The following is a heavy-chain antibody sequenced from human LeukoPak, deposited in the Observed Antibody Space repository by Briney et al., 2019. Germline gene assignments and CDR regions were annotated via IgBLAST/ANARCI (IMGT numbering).Heavy chain of an antibody. CDR1: GFTVSSNY. J-gene: IGHJ4*02. V-gene: IGHV3-53*01. CDR2: IYSGGST. CDR3: ARDLPDY. Sequence: PGGSLRLSCAASGFTVSSNYMSWVRQAPGKGLEWVSSIYSGGSTYYADSAKGRFTISRDNAKNTVYLQMNSLRAEDTAVYYCARDLPDYWGQGTLVTVSS.